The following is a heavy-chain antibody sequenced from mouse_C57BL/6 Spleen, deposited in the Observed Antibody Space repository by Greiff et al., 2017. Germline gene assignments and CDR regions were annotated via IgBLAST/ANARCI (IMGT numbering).Heavy chain of an antibody. CDR2: INYDGSST. CDR1: GFTFSDYY. Sequence: EVQLVESEGGLVQPGSSMKLSCTASGFTFSDYYMAWVRQVPEKGLEWVANINYDGSSTYYLDSLKSRFIISSDNAKNILYLQMSSLKSEDTATYYCASITTVGYFDYWGQGTTLTVSS. D-gene: IGHD1-1*01. J-gene: IGHJ2*01. CDR3: ASITTVGYFDY. V-gene: IGHV5-16*01.